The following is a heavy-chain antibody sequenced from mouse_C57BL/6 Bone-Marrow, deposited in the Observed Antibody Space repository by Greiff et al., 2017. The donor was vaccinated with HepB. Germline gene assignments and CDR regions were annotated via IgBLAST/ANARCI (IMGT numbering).Heavy chain of an antibody. D-gene: IGHD1-1*01. CDR1: GYTFTSYG. J-gene: IGHJ2*01. CDR2: IYPRSGNT. CDR3: ARSYSSYYFDY. V-gene: IGHV1-81*01. Sequence: QVQLQQSGAELARPGASVKLSCKASGYTFTSYGISWVKQRTGQGLEWIGEIYPRSGNTYYNEKFKGKATLTADKSSSTAYMELRSLTSEYSAVYFCARSYSSYYFDYWGQGTTLTVSS.